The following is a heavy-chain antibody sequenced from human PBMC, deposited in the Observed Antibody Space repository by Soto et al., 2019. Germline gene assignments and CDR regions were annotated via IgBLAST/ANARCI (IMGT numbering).Heavy chain of an antibody. CDR2: ISYDGSNK. V-gene: IGHV3-30*18. D-gene: IGHD3-22*01. CDR3: AKSYYYDSSGYYYYYYYGMDV. Sequence: GGSLRLSCAASGFTFSSYGMHWVRQAPGKGLEWVAVISYDGSNKYYADSVKGRFTISRDNSKNTLYLQMNSLRAEDTAVYYCAKSYYYDSSGYYYYYYYGMDVWGQGTTVTVSS. CDR1: GFTFSSYG. J-gene: IGHJ6*02.